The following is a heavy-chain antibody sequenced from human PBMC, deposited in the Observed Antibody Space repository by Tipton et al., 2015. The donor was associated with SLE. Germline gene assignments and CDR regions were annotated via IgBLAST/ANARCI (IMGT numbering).Heavy chain of an antibody. V-gene: IGHV3-21*01. D-gene: IGHD3-22*01. CDR2: ISSSSSYI. CDR1: GFTFSSYG. CDR3: TRMGLDYYDSSGYLDY. Sequence: SLRLSCAASGFTFSSYGMNWVRQAPGKGLERVSSISSSSSYIYYADSVRGRFTISRDNAKNSVYLQMNSLRAEDTAVYYCTRMGLDYYDSSGYLDYWGQGTLVTVSS. J-gene: IGHJ4*02.